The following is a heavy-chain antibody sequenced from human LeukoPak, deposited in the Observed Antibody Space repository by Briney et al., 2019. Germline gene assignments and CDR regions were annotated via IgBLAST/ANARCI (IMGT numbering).Heavy chain of an antibody. D-gene: IGHD6-19*01. J-gene: IGHJ4*02. CDR1: GFTFGSYA. V-gene: IGHV3-64D*09. CDR2: ISSNGGST. CDR3: VKGGSSGWVRGDYFDY. Sequence: GGSLRLSCSASGFTFGSYAMHWVRQAPGKGLEYVSAISSNGGSTYYADSVKGRFTISRDNSKNTLYLQMSSLRAEDTAVYYCVKGGSSGWVRGDYFDYWGQGTLVTVSS.